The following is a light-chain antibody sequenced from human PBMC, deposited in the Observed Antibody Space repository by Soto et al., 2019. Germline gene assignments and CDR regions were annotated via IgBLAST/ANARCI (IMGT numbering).Light chain of an antibody. V-gene: IGKV3-11*01. CDR2: DIS. Sequence: EIVLTQSPATLSLSPGEGATLSCRASQSVSTRLAWYQQKPGQAPRLLIYDISTRAPGIPARFSGSGSATHFTLTISSLEPEDFAVYHCQQRSHWPPVTFGQGTRLEI. CDR3: QQRSHWPPVT. CDR1: QSVSTR. J-gene: IGKJ5*01.